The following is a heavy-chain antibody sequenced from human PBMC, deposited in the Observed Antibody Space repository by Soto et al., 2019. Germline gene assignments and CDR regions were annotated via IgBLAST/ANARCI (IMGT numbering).Heavy chain of an antibody. CDR1: GFTFSSYG. D-gene: IGHD1-1*01. J-gene: IGHJ4*02. V-gene: IGHV3-30*18. CDR3: AKSVYNWNDGFFDY. Sequence: QVQLVESGGGVVQPGRSLRLSCAASGFTFSSYGIHWVRQAPGKGLEWVSVISYDGINKYYADSVKGRFTISRDNSENTLYLQMNSLRAEDTAVYYCAKSVYNWNDGFFDYWGQGTLVPVSS. CDR2: ISYDGINK.